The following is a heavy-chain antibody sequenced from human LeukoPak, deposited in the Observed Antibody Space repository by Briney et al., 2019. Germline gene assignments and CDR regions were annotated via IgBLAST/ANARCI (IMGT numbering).Heavy chain of an antibody. CDR2: ISYDGSNK. J-gene: IGHJ4*02. Sequence: GGSLRLSCVASGFAFSSYAMHWVRQAPGKGLEWVAVISYDGSNKYYADSVKGRFTISRDNSKNTLYLQMNSLRAEDTAVYYCARGLLGDPQSFDYWGQGTLVTVSS. V-gene: IGHV3-30*04. D-gene: IGHD2-15*01. CDR3: ARGLLGDPQSFDY. CDR1: GFAFSSYA.